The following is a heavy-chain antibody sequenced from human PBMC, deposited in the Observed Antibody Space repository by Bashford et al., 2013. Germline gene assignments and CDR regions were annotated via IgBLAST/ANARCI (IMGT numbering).Heavy chain of an antibody. CDR3: ASTTVTPQYDAFDI. CDR2: ISSSSSYT. D-gene: IGHD4-17*01. CDR1: GFTFSDYY. J-gene: IGHJ3*02. Sequence: GSLRLSCAASGFTFSDYYMSWIRQAPGKGLEWVSYISSSSSYTNYADSVKGRFTISRDNAKNSLYLQMNSLRAEDTAVYYCASTTVTPQYDAFDIWGQGTMVTVSS. V-gene: IGHV3-11*03.